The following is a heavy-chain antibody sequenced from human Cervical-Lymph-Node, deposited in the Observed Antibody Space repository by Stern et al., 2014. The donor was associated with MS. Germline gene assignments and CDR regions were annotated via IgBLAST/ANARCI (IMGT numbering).Heavy chain of an antibody. CDR2: IWNDGSKK. D-gene: IGHD3-10*01. CDR3: ARRGVGVRGLDC. CDR1: GFPFSSYG. J-gene: IGHJ4*02. Sequence: VQLVESGGGVVQPGRSLRLSCAASGFPFSSYGLHWVRQAPGTGLEWVAVIWNDGSKKDYADSGKGRFTISRDNSKNTLYLQMNSLRAEDSAVFYCARRGVGVRGLDCWGQGTLVTVSS. V-gene: IGHV3-33*01.